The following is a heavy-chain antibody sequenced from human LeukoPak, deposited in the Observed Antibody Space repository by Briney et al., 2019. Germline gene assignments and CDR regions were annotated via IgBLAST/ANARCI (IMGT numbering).Heavy chain of an antibody. J-gene: IGHJ4*02. CDR2: ISWNSGSI. Sequence: GGSLRLSCAASGFTFDDYAMHWVRQAPGKGLEWVSGISWNSGSIGYADSVEDRFTISRDNAKNSLYLQMNSLRAEDTALYYCAKDILSSSWYYFDYWGQGTLVTVSS. D-gene: IGHD6-13*01. CDR3: AKDILSSSWYYFDY. CDR1: GFTFDDYA. V-gene: IGHV3-9*01.